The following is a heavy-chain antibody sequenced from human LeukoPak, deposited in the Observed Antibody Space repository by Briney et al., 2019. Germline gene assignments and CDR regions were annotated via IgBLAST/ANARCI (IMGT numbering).Heavy chain of an antibody. CDR1: GYTFTIYD. V-gene: IGHV1-8*01. CDR2: MNPNSGNT. J-gene: IGHJ6*02. CDR3: AVGVISSGWSYYYYYGMDV. Sequence: GASVKVSFKASGYTFTIYDINWVRQATGQGLEWMGWMNPNSGNTGYAQKFQGRVTMTRNTSISTAYMELSSLRSEGTAVYYCAVGVISSGWSYYYYYGMDVWGQGTTVTVSS. D-gene: IGHD6-19*01.